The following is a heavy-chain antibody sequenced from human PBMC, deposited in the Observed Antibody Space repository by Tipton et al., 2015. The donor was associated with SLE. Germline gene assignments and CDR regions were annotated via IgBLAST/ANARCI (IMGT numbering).Heavy chain of an antibody. CDR2: IYNTGST. CDR1: GGSISSGGYY. V-gene: IGHV4-61*08. Sequence: TLSLTCNVSGGSISSGGYYWSWIRQHPGKGLEWIGWIYNTGSTDYNPSLKSRVTISVDTSKNQFSLRLSAVTAADTAVYYCARAEGSWDAFDIWGQGTMVTVSS. CDR3: ARAEGSWDAFDI. D-gene: IGHD2-15*01. J-gene: IGHJ3*02.